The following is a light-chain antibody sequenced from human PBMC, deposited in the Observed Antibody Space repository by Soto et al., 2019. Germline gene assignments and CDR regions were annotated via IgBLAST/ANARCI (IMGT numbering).Light chain of an antibody. CDR3: GSWDSSPSAYV. J-gene: IGLJ1*01. Sequence: QSVLTQPPSVSAAPRQKVTISCSGSSSNIGGNSVSWYQQLPGTAPKLLIYDDNKRPSGIPDRFSGSKSGTSATLGITGFQTGDEADYYCGSWDSSPSAYVFGTGTKVTVL. CDR1: SSNIGGNS. V-gene: IGLV1-51*01. CDR2: DDN.